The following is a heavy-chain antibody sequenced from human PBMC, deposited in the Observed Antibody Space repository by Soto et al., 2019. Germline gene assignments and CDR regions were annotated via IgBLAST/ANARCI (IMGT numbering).Heavy chain of an antibody. CDR3: ARVCGGDCGNAFDV. D-gene: IGHD2-21*02. Sequence: QVQLVESGGGVVQPGRSLRLSCAASGFTFSAYGIHWVRRAPGKGLEWVATRSFDSRDKLFVDSMNGRLSISRENSRNTVYLQMDSLRAEDTAVYPCARVCGGDCGNAFDVWGQGTVVAVSS. CDR1: GFTFSAYG. V-gene: IGHV3-33*05. J-gene: IGHJ3*01. CDR2: RSFDSRDK.